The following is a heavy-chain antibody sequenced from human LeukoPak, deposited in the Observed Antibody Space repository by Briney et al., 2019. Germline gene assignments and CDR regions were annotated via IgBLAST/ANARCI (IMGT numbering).Heavy chain of an antibody. Sequence: PGGSLRLSCAASGFTFSNYGMSWVRQAPGKGLEWVSVISGSGGSTYYADSVKGRFTISRDNSKNTLYLRMNSLRAEDTATYYCAKASSSYTSMIYIDFWGQGTLVTVSS. J-gene: IGHJ4*02. V-gene: IGHV3-23*01. CDR1: GFTFSNYG. CDR2: ISGSGGST. CDR3: AKASSSYTSMIYIDF. D-gene: IGHD5-18*01.